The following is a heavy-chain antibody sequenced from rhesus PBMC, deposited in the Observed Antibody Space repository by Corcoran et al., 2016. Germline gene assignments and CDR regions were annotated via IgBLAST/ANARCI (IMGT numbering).Heavy chain of an antibody. CDR1: GGSISSNY. CDR3: ARSWGSRYYFDY. J-gene: IGHJ4*01. Sequence: QLQLQESGTGLVKPSETLSLTCAVSGGSISSNYWSWIRQPPGKGMEWIGRISGSGGSTDYHPSLRSRGTISTDTTKNQFSLKLSSVTAADAAVYYCARSWGSRYYFDYWGQGVLVTVSS. CDR2: ISGSGGST. V-gene: IGHV4-173*01. D-gene: IGHD4-29*01.